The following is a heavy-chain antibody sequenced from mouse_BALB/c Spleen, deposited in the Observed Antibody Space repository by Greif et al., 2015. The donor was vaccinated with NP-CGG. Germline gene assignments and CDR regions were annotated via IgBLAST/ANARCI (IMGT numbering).Heavy chain of an antibody. V-gene: IGHV14-3*02. CDR2: IDPANGNT. CDR3: ARYYRYSYYSRDC. Sequence: EVQRVESGAALVKPGASVKLSCTASGFNIKDTYMHWVKQRPEQGLEWIGRIDPANGNTKYDPKFQGKATITADTSSNTAVLQLSSLTSEDTAVYYCARYYRYSYYSRDCWGQGTSVTVSS. CDR1: GFNIKDTY. J-gene: IGHJ4*01. D-gene: IGHD2-14*01.